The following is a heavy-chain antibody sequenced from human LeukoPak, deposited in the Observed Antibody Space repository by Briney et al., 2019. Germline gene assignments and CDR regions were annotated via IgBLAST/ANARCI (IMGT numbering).Heavy chain of an antibody. Sequence: GGSLRLSCAASGLTFSSRAMSWVRQAPGKGLEWVSTISGSGGSTYYADSEKGRFTISRDNSKNTLYLQMNSLRAEDTAVYYCAKDLALSGVVVITLDYWGQGTLVTVSS. CDR2: ISGSGGST. J-gene: IGHJ4*02. CDR1: GLTFSSRA. D-gene: IGHD3-22*01. CDR3: AKDLALSGVVVITLDY. V-gene: IGHV3-23*01.